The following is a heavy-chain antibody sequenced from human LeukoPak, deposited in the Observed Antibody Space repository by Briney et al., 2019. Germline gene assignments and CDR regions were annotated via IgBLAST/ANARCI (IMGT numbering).Heavy chain of an antibody. J-gene: IGHJ6*02. CDR2: ISSSGSTI. V-gene: IGHV3-11*01. CDR3: ARPDYYYYYGVDV. CDR1: GFTFSASY. Sequence: GGSLRLSCAASGFTFSASYMSWIRQAPGKGLEWVSYISSSGSTINYADSVKGRFTISRDNAKNSLCLQMNSLRAEDTAVYNCARPDYYYYYGVDVWGQGTTVTVSS.